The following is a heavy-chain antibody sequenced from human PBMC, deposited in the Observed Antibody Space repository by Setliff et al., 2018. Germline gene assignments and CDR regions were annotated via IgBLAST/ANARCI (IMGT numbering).Heavy chain of an antibody. D-gene: IGHD3-3*01. CDR1: GYTFTSYD. Sequence: SVKVSCKASGYTFTSYDINWVRQATGQGLEWMGWMNPNSGNTGYAQKFQGRVTITRNTSISTAYMELSSLRSEDTAVYYCARGGYYNFWSGYYSTQYYYYGMDVWGQGTTVTVSS. J-gene: IGHJ6*02. CDR2: MNPNSGNT. CDR3: ARGGYYNFWSGYYSTQYYYYGMDV. V-gene: IGHV1-8*03.